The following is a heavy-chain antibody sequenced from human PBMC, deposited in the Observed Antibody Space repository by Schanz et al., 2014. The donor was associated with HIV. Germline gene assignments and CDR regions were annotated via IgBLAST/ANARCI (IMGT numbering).Heavy chain of an antibody. CDR2: ISAYNGKT. CDR1: GYIFTSNG. Sequence: QVQLVQSGAEVKKPGASVKVSCKASGYIFTSNGISWVRQAPGQGLEWMGWISAYNGKTNYARKLQGRVTMTTDTSTSTAYMELRSLRSDDTAVYYCARTDYDILTGYSLGYYGMDVWGQGTTVTVSS. D-gene: IGHD3-9*01. J-gene: IGHJ6*02. V-gene: IGHV1-18*01. CDR3: ARTDYDILTGYSLGYYGMDV.